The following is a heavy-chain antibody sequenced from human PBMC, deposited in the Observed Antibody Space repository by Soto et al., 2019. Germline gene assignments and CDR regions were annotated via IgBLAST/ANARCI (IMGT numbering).Heavy chain of an antibody. CDR3: ARARDTGTYSGRFLDY. Sequence: GGSLRLSCAASGFTVSSSYLTWVRQAPGKGLEWVAILYTGTDTVYADSVKGRFTISRDSSKNTLYLQMHSLRAEDTAMYFCARARDTGTYSGRFLDYWGPGSLVIFSS. CDR1: GFTVSSSY. CDR2: LYTGTDT. V-gene: IGHV3-53*01. D-gene: IGHD1-26*01. J-gene: IGHJ4*02.